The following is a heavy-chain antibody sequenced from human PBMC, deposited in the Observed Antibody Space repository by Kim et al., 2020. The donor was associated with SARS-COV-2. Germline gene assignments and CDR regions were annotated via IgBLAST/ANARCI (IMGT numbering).Heavy chain of an antibody. CDR3: ARHQGSGSYETSYYYYYGMDV. J-gene: IGHJ6*02. CDR2: IYYSGST. CDR1: GGSISSSSYY. V-gene: IGHV4-39*01. D-gene: IGHD3-10*01. Sequence: SETLSLTCTVSGGSISSSSYYWGWIRQPPGKGLEWIGSIYYSGSTYYNPSLKSRVTISVDTSKNQFSLKLSSVTAADTAVYYCARHQGSGSYETSYYYYYGMDVWGQGTTVTVSS.